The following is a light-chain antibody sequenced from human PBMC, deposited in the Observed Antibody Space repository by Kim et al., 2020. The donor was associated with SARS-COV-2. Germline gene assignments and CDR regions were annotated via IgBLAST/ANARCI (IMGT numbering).Light chain of an antibody. Sequence: SLSPGERATLSCRASQSVSTYLAWYQQRSGQAPRVLIYDASNRATGIPARFSGSASGTDFTLTISSLQPEDFAVYYCQQRSSWPLTFGGGTKLEI. CDR1: QSVSTY. CDR2: DAS. V-gene: IGKV3-11*01. J-gene: IGKJ4*01. CDR3: QQRSSWPLT.